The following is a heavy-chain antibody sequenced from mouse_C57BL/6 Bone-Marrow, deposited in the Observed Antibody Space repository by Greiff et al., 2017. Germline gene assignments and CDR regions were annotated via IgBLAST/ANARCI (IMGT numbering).Heavy chain of an antibody. CDR3: AVGEALNCHFDY. V-gene: IGHV5-4*03. Sequence: DVKLVESGGGLVKPGGSLKLSCAASGFTFSSYAMSWVRQTPEKRLEWVATISDGGSYTYYPDNVKGRFTISRDNAKNNLYLQMSHLKSEDTALYYCAVGEALNCHFDYWGKGTTLTVSS. CDR1: GFTFSSYA. CDR2: ISDGGSYT. J-gene: IGHJ2*01. D-gene: IGHD4-1*01.